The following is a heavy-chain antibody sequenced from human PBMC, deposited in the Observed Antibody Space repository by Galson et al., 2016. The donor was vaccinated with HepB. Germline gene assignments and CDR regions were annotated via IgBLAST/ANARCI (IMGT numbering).Heavy chain of an antibody. D-gene: IGHD6-13*01. CDR1: GFTFSGYS. CDR2: ITSSSGYI. V-gene: IGHV3-21*01. J-gene: IGHJ6*02. Sequence: SLRLSCAASGFTFSGYSMNWVRQAPGKGLEWVSSITSSSGYIYYADSVKGRLTISRDNAKNSLYLQMNSLRAEDTAVYYCARDQEGHSSSWFYIGSRDNEESYHGMDVWGQGTTVTVSS. CDR3: ARDQEGHSSSWFYIGSRDNEESYHGMDV.